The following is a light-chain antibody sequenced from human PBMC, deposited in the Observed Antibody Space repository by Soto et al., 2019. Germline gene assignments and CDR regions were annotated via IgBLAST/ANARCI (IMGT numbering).Light chain of an antibody. V-gene: IGLV2-14*01. Sequence: QSALTQPASVSGSPGQSITISCTGTSGDVGGYNYVSWYQQHPGKAPKLMIYDVSNRPSGVSNRFSGSKSGNTASLTISGLQAEDEADYYCSLYKSSSPYVFGPGTKVTVL. CDR2: DVS. J-gene: IGLJ1*01. CDR1: SGDVGGYNY. CDR3: SLYKSSSPYV.